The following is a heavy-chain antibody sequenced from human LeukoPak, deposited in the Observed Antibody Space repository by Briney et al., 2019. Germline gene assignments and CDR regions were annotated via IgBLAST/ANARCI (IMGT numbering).Heavy chain of an antibody. Sequence: SQTLSLTCTVSGGSISSGGYYWSWIRQHPGKGLEWIGYIYYSGSTYYNPSLKSRVTISVDTSKNQFSLKLSSVTAADTAVYYCARDIVVVPAAISGFYFDYWGQGTLVTVSS. CDR3: ARDIVVVPAAISGFYFDY. J-gene: IGHJ4*02. CDR1: GGSISSGGYY. V-gene: IGHV4-31*03. D-gene: IGHD2-2*01. CDR2: IYYSGST.